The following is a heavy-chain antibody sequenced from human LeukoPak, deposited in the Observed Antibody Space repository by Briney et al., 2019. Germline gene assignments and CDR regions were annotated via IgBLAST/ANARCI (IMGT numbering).Heavy chain of an antibody. Sequence: SETLSLTCTVSGYSISSGYYWGWIRQPPGKGLEWIGSIYHSGSTYYNPSLKSRVTISVDTSKNQFSLKLSSVTAADTAVYYCARQAVAGTALLGTIDYWGQGTLVTVSS. D-gene: IGHD6-19*01. CDR3: ARQAVAGTALLGTIDY. J-gene: IGHJ4*02. V-gene: IGHV4-38-2*02. CDR1: GYSISSGYY. CDR2: IYHSGST.